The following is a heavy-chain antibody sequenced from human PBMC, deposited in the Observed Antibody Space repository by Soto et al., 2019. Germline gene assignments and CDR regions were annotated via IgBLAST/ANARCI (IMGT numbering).Heavy chain of an antibody. Sequence: PSETLSLTCAVSGGSISSSNWWSWVRQPPGKGLEWIGEIYHSGSTNYNPSLKSRVTISVDKSKNQFSLKLSSVTASDTAVYYCSRGTSQYCSGGSCYENWFDPWGQGTLVTVSS. CDR2: IYHSGST. V-gene: IGHV4-4*02. D-gene: IGHD2-15*01. CDR1: GGSISSSNW. CDR3: SRGTSQYCSGGSCYENWFDP. J-gene: IGHJ5*02.